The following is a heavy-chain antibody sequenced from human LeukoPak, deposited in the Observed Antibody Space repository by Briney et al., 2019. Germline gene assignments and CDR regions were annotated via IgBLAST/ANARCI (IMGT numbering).Heavy chain of an antibody. D-gene: IGHD1-1*01. CDR2: IRYDGSEK. CDR1: GFIFSNHG. Sequence: PGGSLRLSCSASGFIFSNHGMHWVRPAPGKGREWVAFIRYDGSEKYYADSVKDRITISRDNSKNTVYLQLNSLRPEDTAIYYCAKATAVHTFFDYWGQGTLVTVSS. J-gene: IGHJ4*02. CDR3: AKATAVHTFFDY. V-gene: IGHV3-30*02.